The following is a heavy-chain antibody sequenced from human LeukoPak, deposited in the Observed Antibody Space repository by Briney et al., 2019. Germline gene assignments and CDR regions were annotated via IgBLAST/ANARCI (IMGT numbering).Heavy chain of an antibody. Sequence: SETLSLTCTVSGGSISSYHWSWIRQPAGKGLEWIGRFHITGSTNYNPSLKSRVTMSIDTSKNQFSLKLSSVTAADTAVYYCARDGLYSYGYSYFDYWGQGTLVTAFS. D-gene: IGHD5-18*01. V-gene: IGHV4-4*07. J-gene: IGHJ4*02. CDR3: ARDGLYSYGYSYFDY. CDR2: FHITGST. CDR1: GGSISSYH.